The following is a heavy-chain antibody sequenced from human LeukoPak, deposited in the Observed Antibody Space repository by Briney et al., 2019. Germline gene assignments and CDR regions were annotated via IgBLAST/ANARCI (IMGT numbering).Heavy chain of an antibody. CDR2: ISAYNGNT. CDR3: AREGVIVGARYYYGMDV. Sequence: HGASVKVSCKASGYTFTSYGISWVRQAPGQGLEWMGWISAYNGNTNYAQKLQGRVTMTTDTSTSTAYTELRSLRPDDTAVYYCAREGVIVGARYYYGMDVWGQGTTVTVSS. CDR1: GYTFTSYG. V-gene: IGHV1-18*01. J-gene: IGHJ6*02. D-gene: IGHD1-26*01.